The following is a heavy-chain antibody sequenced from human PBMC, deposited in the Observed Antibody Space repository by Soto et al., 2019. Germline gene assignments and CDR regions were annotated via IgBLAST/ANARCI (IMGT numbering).Heavy chain of an antibody. V-gene: IGHV3-33*01. CDR3: ARGTAVMDY. CDR1: GFTFSSDG. D-gene: IGHD3-16*01. J-gene: IGHJ4*02. Sequence: QVQLVESGGGVVQPGRSLRLSCAASGFTFSSDGMHWVCQAPGKGLEWVAYIWYDGNNKYYADSVNGRFTISRDNSKNTLYLQLNSLRVEDTAVYYCARGTAVMDYWGQGTLVTVSP. CDR2: IWYDGNNK.